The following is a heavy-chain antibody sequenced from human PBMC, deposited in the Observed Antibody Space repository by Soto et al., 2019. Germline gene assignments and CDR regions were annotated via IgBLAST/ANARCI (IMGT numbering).Heavy chain of an antibody. Sequence: GSLRLSCAASGFTFSSYGMHWVRQAPGKGLEWVAVISYDGSNKYYADSVKGRFTISRDNSKNTLYLQMNSLRAEDTAVYYCAKEYGGGIGMITSYFDYWGQGVLVTVSS. CDR3: AKEYGGGIGMITSYFDY. CDR2: ISYDGSNK. CDR1: GFTFSSYG. J-gene: IGHJ4*02. D-gene: IGHD3-16*01. V-gene: IGHV3-30*18.